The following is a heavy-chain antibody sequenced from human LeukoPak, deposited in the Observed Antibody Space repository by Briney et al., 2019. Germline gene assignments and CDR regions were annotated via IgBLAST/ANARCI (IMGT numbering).Heavy chain of an antibody. CDR3: ASERGATQYFDY. Sequence: SVKVSCKASGGTFSSYVITRVRQAPGQGLEWMGRIIPMLDIQNYAQKFQGRVTITADKSTSTAYMELSSLRSEDTAVYYCASERGATQYFDYWGQGTLVTVSS. CDR2: IIPMLDIQ. J-gene: IGHJ4*02. V-gene: IGHV1-69*04. D-gene: IGHD3-10*01. CDR1: GGTFSSYV.